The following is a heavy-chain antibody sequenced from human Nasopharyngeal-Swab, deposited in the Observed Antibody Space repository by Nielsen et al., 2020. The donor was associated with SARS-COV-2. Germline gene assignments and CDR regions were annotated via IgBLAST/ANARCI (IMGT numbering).Heavy chain of an antibody. J-gene: IGHJ4*02. CDR3: ARDRKVVLSGSSPDY. V-gene: IGHV1-18*01. CDR2: ISGYNGNT. Sequence: ASVTVSCKTSGYTFNNYGISWVRQVPGQGLEWMGWISGYNGNTKYGQKFQDRVTMTMDTSTSTAYMELRSLRSDDTAVYYCARDRKVVLSGSSPDYWGQGTLVSVSS. CDR1: GYTFNNYG. D-gene: IGHD3-3*01.